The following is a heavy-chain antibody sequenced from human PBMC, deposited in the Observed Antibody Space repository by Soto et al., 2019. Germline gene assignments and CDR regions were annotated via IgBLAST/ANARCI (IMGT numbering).Heavy chain of an antibody. D-gene: IGHD2-2*01. CDR2: VYNTGST. J-gene: IGHJ1*01. CDR1: GGSISSYY. Sequence: QVQLQESGPGLVKPSETLYLTCNVSGGSISSYYWSWIRQPPGKGLEYIGHVYNTGSTIHSPARKSRATITVDTSKTQFSLKLTSVTAADTAVYYCAGGSSLCWECFHHWGQGILITVSS. CDR3: AGGSSLCWECFHH. V-gene: IGHV4-59*01.